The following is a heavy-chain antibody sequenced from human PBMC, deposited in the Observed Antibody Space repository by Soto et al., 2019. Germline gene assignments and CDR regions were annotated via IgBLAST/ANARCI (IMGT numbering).Heavy chain of an antibody. CDR3: ARSTYNWNYPNWFDP. V-gene: IGHV1-3*01. Sequence: QVQLVQSGAEVKKPGASVKVSCKASGYTFTSYAMHWVRQAPGHRLEWMGWINAGNGNTKYSQKFQGRVTITRDPSASTAYMELSSLRSEDTAVYYCARSTYNWNYPNWFDPCGKGTLVTVSS. CDR2: INAGNGNT. D-gene: IGHD1-7*01. J-gene: IGHJ5*02. CDR1: GYTFTSYA.